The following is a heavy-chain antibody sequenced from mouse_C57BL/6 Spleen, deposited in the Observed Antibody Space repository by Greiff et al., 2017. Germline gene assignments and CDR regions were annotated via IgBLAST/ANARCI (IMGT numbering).Heavy chain of an antibody. Sequence: QVQLKQSGAELAKPGASVKLSCKASGYTFTSYWMHWVKQRPGQGLEWIGYINPSSGYTKYNQKFKDKATLTADKSSSTAYMQLSSLTYEDSAVYYCARRYYGRDWYFDVWGTGTTVTVSS. CDR1: GYTFTSYW. J-gene: IGHJ1*03. CDR3: ARRYYGRDWYFDV. V-gene: IGHV1-7*01. CDR2: INPSSGYT. D-gene: IGHD1-1*01.